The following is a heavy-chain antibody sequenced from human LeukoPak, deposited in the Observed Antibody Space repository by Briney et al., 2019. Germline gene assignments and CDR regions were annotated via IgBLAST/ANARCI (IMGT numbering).Heavy chain of an antibody. V-gene: IGHV3-21*01. CDR1: GFTFNSYN. Sequence: PGGSLRLSCAASGFTFNSYNMNWVRQAPGKGLEWVSSITSSSTYMYYADSVQGRFTISRDNARNSLYLQMNSLRAEDTAVYYCARDPYSGSYWNYYYYYMDVWGKGTTVTISS. D-gene: IGHD1-26*01. CDR2: ITSSSTYM. J-gene: IGHJ6*03. CDR3: ARDPYSGSYWNYYYYYMDV.